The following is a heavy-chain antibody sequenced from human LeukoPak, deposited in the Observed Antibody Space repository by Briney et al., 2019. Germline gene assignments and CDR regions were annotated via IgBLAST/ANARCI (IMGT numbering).Heavy chain of an antibody. V-gene: IGHV3-11*01. J-gene: IGHJ5*02. Sequence: GGSLRLSCAASGFTFSDYNMSWIRQAPGKGLEWLSYINIGGTNTHYADSVKGRFTISRDNTKKSLYLQMNNLRAEDTAVYYCATDGAGFDPWGQGTLVTVSS. CDR2: INIGGTNT. CDR1: GFTFSDYN. CDR3: ATDGAGFDP.